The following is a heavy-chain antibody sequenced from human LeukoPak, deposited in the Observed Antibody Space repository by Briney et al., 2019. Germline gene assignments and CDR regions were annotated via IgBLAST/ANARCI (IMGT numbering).Heavy chain of an antibody. Sequence: ASVRDSCKASGYTFTSYDINWVRQATGQGLEWMGWMNPNSGNTGYAQKYQGRVTITRDTSISTAYMELSSLRSEDTAVYYCARGIIAARRGSWFDPWGQGTLVTVSS. CDR3: ARGIIAARRGSWFDP. D-gene: IGHD6-6*01. CDR1: GYTFTSYD. J-gene: IGHJ5*02. CDR2: MNPNSGNT. V-gene: IGHV1-8*03.